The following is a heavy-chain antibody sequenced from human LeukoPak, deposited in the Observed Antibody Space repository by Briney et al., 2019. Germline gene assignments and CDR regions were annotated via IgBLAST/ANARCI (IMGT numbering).Heavy chain of an antibody. CDR2: IYYSGST. CDR3: ARGAVEMATDFDY. Sequence: SETLSLTCTVSGGSISSYYWSWIRQPPGKGLEWIGYIYYSGSTNYNPSLKSRATISVDTSKNQFSLKLSSVTAADTAVYYCARGAVEMATDFDYWGQGTLVTVSS. V-gene: IGHV4-59*01. J-gene: IGHJ4*02. D-gene: IGHD5-24*01. CDR1: GGSISSYY.